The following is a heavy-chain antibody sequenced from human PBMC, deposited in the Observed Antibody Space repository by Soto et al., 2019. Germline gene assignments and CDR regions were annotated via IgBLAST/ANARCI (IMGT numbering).Heavy chain of an antibody. CDR1: GGSISGYY. J-gene: IGHJ3*01. CDR2: ISYSGST. CDR3: ARKGAFDV. V-gene: IGHV4-59*08. Sequence: QVQLQESGPGLVKPSETLSLTCTVSGGSISGYYWSWVRQPPGKALEWIGYISYSGSTNYNPSLKSRVNMSVDTSKNQFSLKLSSVSAADTAVYYCARKGAFDVWGQGTMVTVSS.